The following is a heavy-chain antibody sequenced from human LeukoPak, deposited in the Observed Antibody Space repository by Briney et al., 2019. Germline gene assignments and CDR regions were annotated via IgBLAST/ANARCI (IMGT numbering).Heavy chain of an antibody. V-gene: IGHV4-38-2*01. Sequence: PSETLSLTCGVSGYALSSGYYWGWIRQPPGKGLEWIGSIYHTGRTYYNPSLKSRVTVSVDTTKNQLSLNLSSVTAADTAVYYCARITNGDYGDYWGQGTLVIVSS. CDR2: IYHTGRT. D-gene: IGHD4-17*01. CDR3: ARITNGDYGDY. CDR1: GYALSSGYY. J-gene: IGHJ4*02.